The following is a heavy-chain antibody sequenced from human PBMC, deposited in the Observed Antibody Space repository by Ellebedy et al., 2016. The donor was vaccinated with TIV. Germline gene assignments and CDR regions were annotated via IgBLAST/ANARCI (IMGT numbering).Heavy chain of an antibody. Sequence: GGSLRLSXAASGFTFSDYYMSWIRQAPGKGLEWVSYISSSSYTNYADSVKGRFTISRDNAKNSLYLQMNSLRAEDTAVYYCARDTIQLWLPDYWGQGTLVTVSS. CDR3: ARDTIQLWLPDY. CDR1: GFTFSDYY. CDR2: ISSSSYT. D-gene: IGHD5-18*01. V-gene: IGHV3-11*05. J-gene: IGHJ4*02.